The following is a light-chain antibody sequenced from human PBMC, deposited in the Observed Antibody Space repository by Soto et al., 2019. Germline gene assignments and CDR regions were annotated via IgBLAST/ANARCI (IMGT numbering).Light chain of an antibody. CDR3: TSYVGNDIWV. CDR1: SSDVGNYKY. Sequence: QSALTQSPSASGSPGQSVTISCTGTSSDVGNYKYVSWYQQHPGKAPKLMIYEVSKRPSGVPDRFSGSKSGNTASLTVSGLQVEDEADYYCTSYVGNDIWVFGGGTKLTVL. CDR2: EVS. V-gene: IGLV2-8*01. J-gene: IGLJ3*02.